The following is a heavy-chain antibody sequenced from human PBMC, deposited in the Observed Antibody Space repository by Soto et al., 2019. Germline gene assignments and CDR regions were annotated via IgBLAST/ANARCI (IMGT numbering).Heavy chain of an antibody. J-gene: IGHJ4*02. CDR2: IYHSGST. CDR1: GGSISSGGYS. V-gene: IGHV4-30-2*01. Sequence: QLQLQESGSGLVKPSQTLSLTCAVSGGSISSGGYSWSWIRQPPGKGLECIGYIYHSGSTYYNPSPKSRLTTSVDRSKNQFSLKLSSVTAADTAAYFWARGPPLCYWGEGPLVTVSS. CDR3: ARGPPLCY.